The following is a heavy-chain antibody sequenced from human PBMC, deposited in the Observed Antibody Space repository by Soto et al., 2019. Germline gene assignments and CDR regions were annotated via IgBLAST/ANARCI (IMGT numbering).Heavy chain of an antibody. CDR2: IYYSGST. Sequence: TSETLSLTCTVSGGSISSSSYYWGWIRQPPGKGLEWIGSIYYSGSTYYNPSLKSRVTISVDTSKNQFSLKLSSVTATDTAVYYCARRDGDIVVVPAAKNWFDPWGQGTLVTVSS. CDR3: ARRDGDIVVVPAAKNWFDP. D-gene: IGHD2-2*01. CDR1: GGSISSSSYY. J-gene: IGHJ5*02. V-gene: IGHV4-39*01.